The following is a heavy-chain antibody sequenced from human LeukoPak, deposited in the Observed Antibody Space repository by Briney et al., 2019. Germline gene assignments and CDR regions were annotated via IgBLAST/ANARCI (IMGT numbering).Heavy chain of an antibody. V-gene: IGHV1-46*01. CDR1: GYTFTSYY. D-gene: IGHD3-16*02. CDR3: ATATRRDYVWGSYRFLDY. Sequence: GASVKVSCKASGYTFTSYYMHWVRQAPGQGLEWMGIINPSGGSTIYAQKFQGRVTMTEDTSTDTACMKLNSLRSEDTAVYYCATATRRDYVWGSYRFLDYWGQGTLVTVSS. CDR2: INPSGGST. J-gene: IGHJ4*02.